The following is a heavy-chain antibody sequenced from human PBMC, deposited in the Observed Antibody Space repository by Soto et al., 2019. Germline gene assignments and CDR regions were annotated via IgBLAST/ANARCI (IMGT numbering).Heavy chain of an antibody. CDR1: GFTFSSYA. D-gene: IGHD5-12*01. J-gene: IGHJ4*02. CDR2: ISGSGGST. V-gene: IGHV3-23*01. Sequence: VQLLESGGGLVQPGGSLRLSCAASGFTFSSYAMSWVRQAPGKGLEWVSAISGSGGSTYYADSVKGRFTISRDNSKNTLYLQMNSLRAEDTAVYYCAKDFPFYSGYGQPMFRVYWGQGTLVTVSS. CDR3: AKDFPFYSGYGQPMFRVY.